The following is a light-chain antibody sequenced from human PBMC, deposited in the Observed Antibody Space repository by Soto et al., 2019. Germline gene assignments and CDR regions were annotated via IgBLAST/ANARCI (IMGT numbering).Light chain of an antibody. CDR1: QSVSSY. CDR2: DAS. J-gene: IGKJ1*01. V-gene: IGKV3-11*01. Sequence: EIVLTQSPATLSLSPGERATLSYRASQSVSSYLAWYQQKPGQAPRLLIYDASNRATDIPARFSGSGSGTDFTLTISSLEPEDFAVYYCLQRSGWPWTFGQGTKVEIK. CDR3: LQRSGWPWT.